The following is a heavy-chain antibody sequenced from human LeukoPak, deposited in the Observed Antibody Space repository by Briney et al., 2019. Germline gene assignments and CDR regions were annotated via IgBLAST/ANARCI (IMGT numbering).Heavy chain of an antibody. D-gene: IGHD3-10*01. J-gene: IGHJ4*02. Sequence: RASVKVSCKASGYTFTSYAMHCVRQAPGQRLEWMGWINAGNGNAKYSQKFQGRVTITRDTSASTAYMELSSLRSEDTAVYYCARDSRLRGVDYWGQGTLVTVSS. CDR3: ARDSRLRGVDY. V-gene: IGHV1-3*01. CDR2: INAGNGNA. CDR1: GYTFTSYA.